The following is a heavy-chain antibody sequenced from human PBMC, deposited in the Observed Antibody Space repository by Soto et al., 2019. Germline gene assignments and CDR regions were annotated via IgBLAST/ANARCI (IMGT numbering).Heavy chain of an antibody. CDR2: ISGSGGST. D-gene: IGHD3-3*01. CDR1: GFTFSSYA. Sequence: GGSLRLSCAASGFTFSSYAMSWVRQAPGKGLEWVSAISGSGGSTYYADSVKGRFTISRDNSKNTLYLQMNSLRAEDTAVYYCAKDGAQTPITIFGVGNYYYYYYMDVWGKGTTVTVSS. CDR3: AKDGAQTPITIFGVGNYYYYYYMDV. V-gene: IGHV3-23*01. J-gene: IGHJ6*03.